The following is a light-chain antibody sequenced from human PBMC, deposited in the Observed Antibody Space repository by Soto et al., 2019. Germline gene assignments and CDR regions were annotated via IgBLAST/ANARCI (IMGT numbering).Light chain of an antibody. CDR3: AAWDDSLNGWV. CDR2: YDD. J-gene: IGLJ3*02. Sequence: QSVLTQPPSVSGAPRQRVTIPCSGSSSNIGNKAVNWYQQLPGKAPKLLIYYDDLLPSGVSDRFSGSKSGTSASLAISGLQSEDEADYYCAAWDDSLNGWVFGGGTKLTVL. V-gene: IGLV1-36*01. CDR1: SSNIGNKA.